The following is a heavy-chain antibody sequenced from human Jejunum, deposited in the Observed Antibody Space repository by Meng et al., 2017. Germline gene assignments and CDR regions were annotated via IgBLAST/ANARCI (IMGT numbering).Heavy chain of an antibody. Sequence: EVQFVESGGGLVQPGGSLRLSCAASGFTFSGSSMSWVRQAPGKGLEWVSVITGSGSNTYYADSVKGRFTISRDDFKNTLFLQMNSLRGEDTAVYYCARLVKSWGQGTLVTVSS. CDR3: ARLVKS. D-gene: IGHD2-21*01. CDR2: ITGSGSNT. CDR1: GFTFSGSS. J-gene: IGHJ4*02. V-gene: IGHV3-23*04.